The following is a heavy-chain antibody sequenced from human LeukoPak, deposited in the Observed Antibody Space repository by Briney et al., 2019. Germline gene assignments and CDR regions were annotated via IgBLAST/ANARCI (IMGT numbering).Heavy chain of an antibody. Sequence: GGSLRLSCAASGFTFSSYEMNWVRQAPGKGLEWVSYITSGSTIYDADSVKGRFTISRDNAKNSLYLQMNSLRAEDTAVYYCARESIAVAGAPFDYWGQGTLVTVSS. J-gene: IGHJ4*02. V-gene: IGHV3-48*03. D-gene: IGHD6-19*01. CDR2: ITSGSTI. CDR1: GFTFSSYE. CDR3: ARESIAVAGAPFDY.